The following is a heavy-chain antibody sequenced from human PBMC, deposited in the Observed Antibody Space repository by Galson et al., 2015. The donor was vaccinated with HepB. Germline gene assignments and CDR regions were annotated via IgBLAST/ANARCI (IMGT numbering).Heavy chain of an antibody. D-gene: IGHD6-19*01. CDR2: IYSGGST. CDR1: GFTVSSNY. CDR3: ARAQIQYSSGWYGFDY. J-gene: IGHJ4*02. V-gene: IGHV3-66*01. Sequence: SLRLSCAASGFTVSSNYMSWVRQAPGKGLEWVSVIYSGGSTYYADSVKGRFTISRDNAKNSLYLQMNSLRAEDTAVYYCARAQIQYSSGWYGFDYWGQGTPVTVSS.